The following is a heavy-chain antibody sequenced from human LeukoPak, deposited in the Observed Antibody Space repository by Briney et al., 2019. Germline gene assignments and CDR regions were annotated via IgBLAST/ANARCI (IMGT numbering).Heavy chain of an antibody. CDR1: GGSFSGYY. J-gene: IGHJ4*02. CDR2: INHSGST. V-gene: IGHV4-34*01. Sequence: PSETLSLTCAVYGGSFSGYYWSWIRQPPGKGLEWIGEINHSGSTNYNPSLKSRVTISVDTSKNQFSLKLSSVTAADTAVYYRARATVVTPRFDYWGQGTLVTVSS. D-gene: IGHD4-23*01. CDR3: ARATVVTPRFDY.